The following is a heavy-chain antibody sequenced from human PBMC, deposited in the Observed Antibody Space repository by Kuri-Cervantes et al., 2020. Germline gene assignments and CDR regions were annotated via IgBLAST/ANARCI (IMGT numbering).Heavy chain of an antibody. CDR3: ARTRTYYFDY. V-gene: IGHV4-59*01. J-gene: IGHJ4*02. Sequence: GSLRLSCTVSGGSISSYYWSWIWQPPGKGLEWIGYIYYSGSTNYNPSLKSRVTISVDTSKNQFSLKLSSVTAADTAVYYCARTRTYYFDYWGQGTLVTVSS. CDR2: IYYSGST. D-gene: IGHD1-7*01. CDR1: GGSISSYY.